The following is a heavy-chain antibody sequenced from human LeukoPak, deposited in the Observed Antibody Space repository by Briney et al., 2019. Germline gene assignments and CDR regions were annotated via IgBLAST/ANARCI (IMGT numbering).Heavy chain of an antibody. CDR3: ARGGLLWFGELPTHFDY. CDR2: IYHSGST. V-gene: IGHV4-30-2*01. D-gene: IGHD3-10*01. Sequence: SETLSLTCTVSGGSISSGGYSRSWIRQPPGKGLERIGYIYHSGSTYYNPSLKSRVTISVDRSKNQFSLKLSSVTAADTAVYYCARGGLLWFGELPTHFDYWGQGTLVTVSS. J-gene: IGHJ4*02. CDR1: GGSISSGGYS.